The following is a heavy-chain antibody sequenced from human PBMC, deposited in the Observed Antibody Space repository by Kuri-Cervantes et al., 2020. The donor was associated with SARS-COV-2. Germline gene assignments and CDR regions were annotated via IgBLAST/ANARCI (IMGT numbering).Heavy chain of an antibody. Sequence: SVEVSCKASGYTFTGYYMPWVRQAPGQGLEWMGWINPNSGGTNFAQNFQGRVTMNRDTSVNTAYMELNRLTSDDTAVYYCTRVRITAYNWFDPWGQGTLVTVSS. CDR2: INPNSGGT. D-gene: IGHD2/OR15-2a*01. CDR3: TRVRITAYNWFDP. CDR1: GYTFTGYY. V-gene: IGHV1-2*02. J-gene: IGHJ5*02.